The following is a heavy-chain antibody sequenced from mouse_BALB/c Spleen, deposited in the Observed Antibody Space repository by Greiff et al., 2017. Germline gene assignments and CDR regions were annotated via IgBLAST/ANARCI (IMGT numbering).Heavy chain of an antibody. Sequence: QVQLKQSGPGLVAPSQSLSITCTVSGFSLTSYGVHWVRQPPGKGLEWLGVIWAGGSTNYNSALMSRLSISKDNSKSQVFLKMNSLQTDDTAMYYCARDYYGPPRAMDYWGQGTSVTVSS. CDR1: GFSLTSYG. CDR3: ARDYYGPPRAMDY. J-gene: IGHJ4*01. D-gene: IGHD1-1*01. CDR2: IWAGGST. V-gene: IGHV2-9*02.